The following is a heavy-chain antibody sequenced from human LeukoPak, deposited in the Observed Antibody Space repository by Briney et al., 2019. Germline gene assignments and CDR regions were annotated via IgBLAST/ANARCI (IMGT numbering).Heavy chain of an antibody. CDR2: INSDGSEG. CDR1: GFTFSGFW. V-gene: IGHV3-7*03. J-gene: IGHJ4*02. D-gene: IGHD2-8*01. Sequence: GGSLRLSCAVSGFTFSGFWMSWSRQAPGKGLEWVASINSDGSEGYYADVVKGRFTISRDNAKNSLYLQINSLRAEDTAVYYCARDIYCTNTVCYFDSWGQGTLVTVSS. CDR3: ARDIYCTNTVCYFDS.